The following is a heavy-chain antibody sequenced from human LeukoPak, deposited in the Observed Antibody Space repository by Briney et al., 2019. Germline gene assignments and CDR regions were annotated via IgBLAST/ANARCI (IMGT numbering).Heavy chain of an antibody. CDR3: ARRAGEYSHPYDY. CDR1: GFTVSSNS. CDR2: IYSGGNT. V-gene: IGHV3-53*01. J-gene: IGHJ4*02. Sequence: GGSLSLSCTVSGFTVSSNSMSWVRQAPGKGLEWVSFIYSGGNTHYSDSVKGRFTISRDNSKNPLYLQMNSLRAEDTAVYYCARRAGEYSHPYDYWGQGTLVTVSS. D-gene: IGHD4-17*01.